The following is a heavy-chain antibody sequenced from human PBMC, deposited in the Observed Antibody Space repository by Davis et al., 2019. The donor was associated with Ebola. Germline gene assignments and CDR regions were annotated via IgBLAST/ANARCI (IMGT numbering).Heavy chain of an antibody. CDR1: GYTFTSYG. V-gene: IGHV1-18*01. CDR3: ARSIAVAGTIWNWFDP. Sequence: ASVKVSCKASGYTFTSYGISWVRQAPGQGLEWMGWISAYNGNTNYAQKLQGRVTITADKSTSTAYMELSSLRSEDTAVYYCARSIAVAGTIWNWFDPWGQGTLVTVSS. CDR2: ISAYNGNT. D-gene: IGHD6-19*01. J-gene: IGHJ5*02.